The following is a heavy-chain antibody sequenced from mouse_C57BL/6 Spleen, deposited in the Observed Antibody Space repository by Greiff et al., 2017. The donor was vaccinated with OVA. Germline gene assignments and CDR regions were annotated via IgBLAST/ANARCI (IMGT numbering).Heavy chain of an antibody. J-gene: IGHJ3*01. CDR2: IYPGDGDT. Sequence: LQESGAELVKPGASVKISCKASGYAFSSYWMNWVKQRPGKGLEWIGQIYPGDGDTNYNGKFKGKATLTADKSTSTAYMQISSLTSEDSAVYFCARSTGTCWFAYWGQGTLVTVSA. CDR1: GYAFSSYW. V-gene: IGHV1-80*01. CDR3: ARSTGTCWFAY. D-gene: IGHD4-1*01.